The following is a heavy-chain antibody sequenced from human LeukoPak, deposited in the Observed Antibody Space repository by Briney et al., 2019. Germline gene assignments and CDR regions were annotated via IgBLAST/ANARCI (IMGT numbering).Heavy chain of an antibody. CDR3: ASSLARGSGIFGVVTMVY. CDR1: GYTFTSYG. J-gene: IGHJ4*02. CDR2: ISAYNGNT. Sequence: ASVKVSCKASGYTFTSYGISWVRQAPGQGLEWMGWISAYNGNTNYAQKLQGRVTMTTGTSTSTAYMELRSLRSDDTAVYYCASSLARGSGIFGVVTMVYWGQGTLVTVSS. V-gene: IGHV1-18*01. D-gene: IGHD3-3*01.